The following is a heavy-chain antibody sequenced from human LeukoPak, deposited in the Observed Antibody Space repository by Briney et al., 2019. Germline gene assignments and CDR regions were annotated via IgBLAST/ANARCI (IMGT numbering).Heavy chain of an antibody. CDR3: ARVSPANEYYFDY. CDR2: IYSGGST. D-gene: IGHD1-1*01. CDR1: GFTVSSNY. V-gene: IGHV3-53*01. J-gene: IGHJ4*02. Sequence: HPGGSLRLSCAASGFTVSSNYMSWVRQAPGKGLEWVSVIYSGGSTYYADSVKGRFTISRDNSKNTLYLQMNSLRAEDTAVYYCARVSPANEYYFDYWGQGTLVTVSS.